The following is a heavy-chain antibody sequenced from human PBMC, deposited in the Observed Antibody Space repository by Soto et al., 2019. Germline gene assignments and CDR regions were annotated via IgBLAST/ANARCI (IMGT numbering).Heavy chain of an antibody. V-gene: IGHV4-39*01. CDR1: YGSISVSNVF. Sequence: SETLSLTCTVSYGSISVSNVFWGWVRQPPGKGLEWIGNIDYSGTAYFNPSLGTRVTFPVDTSKNQFSLTLYPVTAADTAVYYCARTTGRHLDFWGQGILVT. CDR3: ARTTGRHLDF. CDR2: IDYSGTA. D-gene: IGHD4-4*01. J-gene: IGHJ4*02.